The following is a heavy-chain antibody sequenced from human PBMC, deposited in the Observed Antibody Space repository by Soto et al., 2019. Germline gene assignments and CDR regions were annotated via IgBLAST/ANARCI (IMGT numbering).Heavy chain of an antibody. J-gene: IGHJ5*02. CDR2: MSYDGART. V-gene: IGHV3-30-3*01. CDR3: ARDRPYGDPNWFDP. Sequence: QVQLVESGGGVVQPGGSLSLSCATSGFTFTSFTMHWVRQAPGKGLEWIAVMSYDGARTDYADAMKGRFTISRDTSKNMLYLQMHNLRPDDTAMYYCARDRPYGDPNWFDPWGQVTLVTVSS. D-gene: IGHD4-17*01. CDR1: GFTFTSFT.